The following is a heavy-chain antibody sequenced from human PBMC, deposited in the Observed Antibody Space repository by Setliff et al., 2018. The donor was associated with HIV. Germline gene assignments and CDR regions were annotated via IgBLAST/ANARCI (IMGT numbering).Heavy chain of an antibody. Sequence: GGSLRLSCAGPAFTLSTYAMSWVRQVPGKGPEWVSGTSVSGERTYYADSVKGRFTISRDNSKNTLYLQMNSLRTDDTAVYYCAKAGAVIIDQRLDSWGQGTLVTVSS. V-gene: IGHV3-23*01. CDR1: AFTLSTYA. CDR3: AKAGAVIIDQRLDS. CDR2: TSVSGERT. J-gene: IGHJ4*02. D-gene: IGHD1-26*01.